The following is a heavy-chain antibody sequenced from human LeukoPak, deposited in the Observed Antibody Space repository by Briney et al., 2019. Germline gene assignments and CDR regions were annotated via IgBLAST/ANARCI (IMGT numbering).Heavy chain of an antibody. CDR3: ARVLGGLAFRTFDY. CDR1: GGSFSGYY. J-gene: IGHJ4*02. Sequence: SETLSLTCAVYGGSFSGYYWSWIRQPPGKGLEWIGEINHSGSSNYNPSLKSRVTISVDTSKNQFSLKLSSVTAADTAVYYCARVLGGLAFRTFDYWGQGTLVTVSS. CDR2: INHSGSS. D-gene: IGHD3-16*01. V-gene: IGHV4-34*01.